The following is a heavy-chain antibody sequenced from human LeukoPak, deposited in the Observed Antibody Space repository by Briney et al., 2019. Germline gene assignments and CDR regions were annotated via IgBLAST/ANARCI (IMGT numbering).Heavy chain of an antibody. V-gene: IGHV4-34*01. CDR1: GGSFSGYY. Sequence: PSETLSLTCAVYGGSFSGYYWSWIRQPPGKGLEWIGEINHSGSTNYNPSLKSRVTISVDTSKNQFSLKLSSVTAADTAVYYCARVTPYYYDSSGYYKHYYYGMDVWGQGTTVTVPS. CDR2: INHSGST. CDR3: ARVTPYYYDSSGYYKHYYYGMDV. D-gene: IGHD3-22*01. J-gene: IGHJ6*02.